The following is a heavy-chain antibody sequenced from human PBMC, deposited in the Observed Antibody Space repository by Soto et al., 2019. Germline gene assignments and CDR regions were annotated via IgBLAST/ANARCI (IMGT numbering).Heavy chain of an antibody. CDR1: GFTFRTYW. Sequence: EVQLVESGGGLVQPGGSLRLSCAASGFTFRTYWLSWVRQVPGKGLEWVANIKLDGSEKNYVGSVKGRFTTSRDNARNSLYLQMSSLRAEDTALYSCARDGSTSWYSYDYHGMDVWGQGTTVTVSS. V-gene: IGHV3-7*05. CDR3: ARDGSTSWYSYDYHGMDV. D-gene: IGHD5-18*01. J-gene: IGHJ6*02. CDR2: IKLDGSEK.